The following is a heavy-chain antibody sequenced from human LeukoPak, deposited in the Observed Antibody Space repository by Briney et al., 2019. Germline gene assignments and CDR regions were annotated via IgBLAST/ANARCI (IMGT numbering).Heavy chain of an antibody. CDR1: GGSFSGYY. CDR3: ARVGSYGTGFDY. CDR2: INHSGST. V-gene: IGHV4-34*01. Sequence: PSETLSLTCAVYGGSFSGYYWSWIRQPPGKGLEWIGEINHSGSTIYNPSLKSRVTISVDTSKNQFSLKLSSVTAADTAVYYCARVGSYGTGFDYWGQGTLVTVSS. D-gene: IGHD5-18*01. J-gene: IGHJ4*02.